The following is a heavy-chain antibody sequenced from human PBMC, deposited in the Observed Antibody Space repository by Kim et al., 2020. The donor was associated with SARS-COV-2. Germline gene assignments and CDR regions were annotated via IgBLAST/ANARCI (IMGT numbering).Heavy chain of an antibody. CDR3: ARGVGALGKGI. CDR1: GYSFSTYW. J-gene: IGHJ3*02. CDR2: IDPSDSYT. D-gene: IGHD1-26*01. Sequence: GESLKISCKGSGYSFSTYWINWVRQMPGKGLEWMGRIDPSDSYTNYSPSFQGHVTISDDKSISTAYLQWSSLKASDTAMYYCARGVGALGKGIWGQGTMVTVSS. V-gene: IGHV5-10-1*01.